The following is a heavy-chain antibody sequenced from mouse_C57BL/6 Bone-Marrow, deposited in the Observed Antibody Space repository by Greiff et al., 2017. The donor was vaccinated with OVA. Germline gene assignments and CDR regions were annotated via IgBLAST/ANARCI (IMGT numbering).Heavy chain of an antibody. CDR1: GFTFSSYA. Sequence: EVKLMESGGGLVKPGGSLKLSCAASGFTFSSYAMSWVRQTPEQRLEWVATISDGGSYTYYPDNVKGRFTISRDNAKNNLYLQMSHLKSEDTAMYYCARDGPSTVVAVYWYFDVWGTGTTVTVSA. D-gene: IGHD1-1*01. J-gene: IGHJ1*03. CDR3: ARDGPSTVVAVYWYFDV. V-gene: IGHV5-4*01. CDR2: ISDGGSYT.